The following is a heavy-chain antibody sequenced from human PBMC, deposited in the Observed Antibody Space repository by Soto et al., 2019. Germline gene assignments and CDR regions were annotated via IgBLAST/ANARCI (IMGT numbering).Heavy chain of an antibody. CDR1: GDTFTDYY. CDR2: VNPSGGHT. V-gene: IGHV1-46*01. J-gene: IGHJ4*02. Sequence: QVQLMQSGAEVKKPGASVKVSCKASGDTFTDYYIHWVRQAPGQGLEWMGTVNPSGGHTTYAQHCLGRGTLTRDTSTSTLYMELTSLTSDDTAIYYCARGGHVVVGTAALDYWGQGTLVTVSS. CDR3: ARGGHVVVGTAALDY. D-gene: IGHD2-21*02.